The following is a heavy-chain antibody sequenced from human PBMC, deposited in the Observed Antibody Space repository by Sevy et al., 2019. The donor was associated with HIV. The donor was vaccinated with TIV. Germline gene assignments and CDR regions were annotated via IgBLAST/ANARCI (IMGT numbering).Heavy chain of an antibody. CDR1: GFTSGDYI. CDR3: TSTSYYYDSGSYYGMDV. Sequence: GGSLRLSCTPSGFTSGDYILTWVRQTPGKGLEWVGFIRSKTYGGTTEYAGSVKGSFTMSRDDSKNVTYLRMNSLKTEDTAVYYCTSTSYYYDSGSYYGMDVWGQGTTVTVSS. D-gene: IGHD3-10*01. V-gene: IGHV3-49*04. CDR2: IRSKTYGGTT. J-gene: IGHJ6*02.